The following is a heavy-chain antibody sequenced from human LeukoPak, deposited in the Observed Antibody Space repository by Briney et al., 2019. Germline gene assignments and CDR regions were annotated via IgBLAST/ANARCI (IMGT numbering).Heavy chain of an antibody. CDR3: ARESYDSSGYYPRDFDY. Sequence: PGASLRLSCAASGFTFSSHGMNWVRQATGKGLEWVSSVSSSSRYMYYADSVQGRFTIFRDNAENSLFLQMNSVRAEDTAVYYCARESYDSSGYYPRDFDYWGQGTLVTVSS. V-gene: IGHV3-21*01. D-gene: IGHD3-22*01. J-gene: IGHJ4*02. CDR2: VSSSSRYM. CDR1: GFTFSSHG.